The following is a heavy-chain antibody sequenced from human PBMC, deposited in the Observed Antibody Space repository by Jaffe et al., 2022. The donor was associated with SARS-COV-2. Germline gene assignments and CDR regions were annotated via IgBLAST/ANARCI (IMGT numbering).Heavy chain of an antibody. Sequence: QVLLVESGGGVVQPGRSLRLSCAASGFTFSSYAMHWVRQAPGKGLEWVTLISYDGSNKYYADSVKGRFTISRDSSKNTLYLQMDSLSADDTAVYYCARGPEGFWSGAFDYWGQGTLVTVSS. V-gene: IGHV3-30-3*01. CDR2: ISYDGSNK. CDR1: GFTFSSYA. CDR3: ARGPEGFWSGAFDY. D-gene: IGHD3-3*01. J-gene: IGHJ4*02.